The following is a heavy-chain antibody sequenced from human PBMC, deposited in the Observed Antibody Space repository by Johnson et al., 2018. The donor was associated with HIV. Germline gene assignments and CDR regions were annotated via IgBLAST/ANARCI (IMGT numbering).Heavy chain of an antibody. D-gene: IGHD6-25*01. J-gene: IGHJ3*02. CDR3: AKETPSSGGTFDI. CDR2: ISGSGVSP. V-gene: IGHV3-23*04. Sequence: EVQLVESGGGVVQPGGSLRLSCAASGFTFSSYAMSWVRQAPAKGLEWVSAISGSGVSPYYADSVKGRFTISRDNAKNSLFLQMDSLRAEDTAVYFCAKETPSSGGTFDIWGQGTMVTVSS. CDR1: GFTFSSYA.